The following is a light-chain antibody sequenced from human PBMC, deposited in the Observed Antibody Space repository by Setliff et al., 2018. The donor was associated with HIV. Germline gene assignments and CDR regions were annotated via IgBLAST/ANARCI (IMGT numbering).Light chain of an antibody. V-gene: IGLV2-14*01. CDR2: EVH. Sequence: QSALTQPASVSGSPGQSITISCTGTSGDVGGYDYVSWYQQHPGKAPKLMIYEVHYRPSGISNRFSGSKPGNMASLTISGLQADDEADYYCSSYTTASTYVFGTGTKVTVL. J-gene: IGLJ1*01. CDR3: SSYTTASTYV. CDR1: SGDVGGYDY.